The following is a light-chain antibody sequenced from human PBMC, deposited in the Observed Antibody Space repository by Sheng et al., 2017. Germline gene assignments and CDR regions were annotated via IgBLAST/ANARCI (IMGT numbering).Light chain of an antibody. J-gene: IGLJ2*01. CDR1: SSDVGGYAF. CDR3: SSFAGSNNVL. CDR2: EVN. Sequence: QSALTQPPSASGSPGQSVTISCTGTSSDVGGYAFVSWYQQRPGKAPKLMIYEVNKRPSGVPDRFSASKSGNTASLTVSGLQAEDEADYYCSSFAGSNNVLFGGGTKLTVL. V-gene: IGLV2-8*01.